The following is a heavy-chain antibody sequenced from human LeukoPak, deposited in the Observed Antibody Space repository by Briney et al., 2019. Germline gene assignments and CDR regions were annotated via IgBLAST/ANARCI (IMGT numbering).Heavy chain of an antibody. CDR3: ARDLYSNYAYNFDY. CDR2: INPNSGGT. V-gene: IGHV1-2*02. J-gene: IGHJ4*02. D-gene: IGHD4-11*01. CDR1: GYTFTGYY. Sequence: ASVKVSCKAFGYTFTGYYMHWVRQAPGQGLEWMGWINPNSGGTNYAQKFQGRVTMTRDTSISTAYMELGRLRSDDTAVYYCARDLYSNYAYNFDYWGQGTLVTVSS.